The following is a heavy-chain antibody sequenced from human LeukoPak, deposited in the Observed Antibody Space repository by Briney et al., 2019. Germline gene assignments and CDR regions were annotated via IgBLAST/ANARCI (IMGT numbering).Heavy chain of an antibody. CDR1: IDSFSNYH. CDR2: VNESGGT. CDR3: ARGQGATVPQVGKTWFDP. V-gene: IGHV4-34*01. J-gene: IGHJ5*02. Sequence: SETLSLTCAVYIDSFSNYHWNWIRQTPAKGMEWIGEVNESGGTNISPSLRSRVILSVDTSKNQFSLKLISVTVADTAIYYCARGQGATVPQVGKTWFDPWGQGTRVTVSS. D-gene: IGHD1-26*01.